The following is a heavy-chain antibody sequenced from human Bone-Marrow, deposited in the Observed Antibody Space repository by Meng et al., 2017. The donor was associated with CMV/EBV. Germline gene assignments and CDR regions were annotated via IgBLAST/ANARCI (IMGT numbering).Heavy chain of an antibody. CDR2: IYYSGST. D-gene: IGHD6-19*01. Sequence: SEPLSLTCTVSGGSISSYYWSWIRQPPGKGLEWIGYIYYSGSTNYNPSLKSRVTISVDTSKNQFSLKLSSVTAADTAVYYCARAQAGVGWFDPWGQGTLVTVSS. CDR3: ARAQAGVGWFDP. V-gene: IGHV4-59*01. J-gene: IGHJ5*02. CDR1: GGSISSYY.